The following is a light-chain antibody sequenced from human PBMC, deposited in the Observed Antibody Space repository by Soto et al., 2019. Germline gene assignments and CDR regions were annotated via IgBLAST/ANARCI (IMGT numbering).Light chain of an antibody. Sequence: DIQMTQSPSSLSASVGDRVTITCRASQSISNYLNWYQQKPGKAPKLLIYAASSLQSGVPSRFSGRGSGTDITLTIRSLQPEDFATYYCHQSYSTTWTFGQGTKVEIK. CDR1: QSISNY. V-gene: IGKV1-39*01. CDR3: HQSYSTTWT. CDR2: AAS. J-gene: IGKJ1*01.